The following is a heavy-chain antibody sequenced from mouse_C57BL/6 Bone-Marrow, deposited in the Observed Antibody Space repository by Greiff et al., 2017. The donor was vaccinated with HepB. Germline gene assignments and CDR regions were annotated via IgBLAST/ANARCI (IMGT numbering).Heavy chain of an antibody. CDR1: GFTFSSYA. Sequence: DVKLQESGEGLVKPGGSLKLSCAASGFTFSSYAMSWVRQTPEKRLEWVAYISSGGDYIYYADTVKGRFTISRDNARNTLYLQMSSLKSEDTAMYYCTREAGVSWFAYWGQGTLVTVSA. V-gene: IGHV5-9-1*02. CDR3: TREAGVSWFAY. CDR2: ISSGGDYI. D-gene: IGHD4-1*01. J-gene: IGHJ3*01.